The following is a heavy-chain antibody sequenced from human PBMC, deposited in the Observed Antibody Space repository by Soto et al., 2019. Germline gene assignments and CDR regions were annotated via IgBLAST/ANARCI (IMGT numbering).Heavy chain of an antibody. Sequence: VASVKVSCKASGYPFTTYYMHWVRQAPGQGLEWMGIINPSGGSTSYAQKFQGRVTMTRDTSSSTVYMQLSSLRSEDTAVYYCARGDHSSQEFYYYYAMDVWGLGTTVTVSS. J-gene: IGHJ6*02. CDR3: ARGDHSSQEFYYYYAMDV. CDR1: GYPFTTYY. CDR2: INPSGGST. D-gene: IGHD4-4*01. V-gene: IGHV1-46*01.